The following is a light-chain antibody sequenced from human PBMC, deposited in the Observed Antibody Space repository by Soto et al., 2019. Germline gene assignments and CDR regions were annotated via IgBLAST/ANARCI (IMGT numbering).Light chain of an antibody. J-gene: IGKJ4*01. CDR3: QQFGVSPT. CDR2: GAS. Sequence: EIVLTQSPGTLSLSPGERATLSCRASQTITPTFLAWYQQKPGQAPRLLIYGASSRATDIPDRFSGSGSGTDFTLNISKLEPEDFAVYYCQQFGVSPTFGGGTTVEIK. CDR1: QTITPTF. V-gene: IGKV3-20*01.